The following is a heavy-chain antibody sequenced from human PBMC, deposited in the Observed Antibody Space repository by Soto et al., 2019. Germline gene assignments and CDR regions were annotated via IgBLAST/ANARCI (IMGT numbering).Heavy chain of an antibody. CDR1: GCSTRSGGVY. V-gene: IGHV4-31*03. CDR2: IYYSGIS. D-gene: IGHD5-18*01. Sequence: SETLSLPCPVSGCSTRSGGVYGSWIRQHPGKGLEWIGYIYYSGISYYNPSLKSRVSISLDTSRNQFSMTLNSVTAADTAVYYCARNGYTYGMDVWGQGATVTVSS. CDR3: ARNGYTYGMDV. J-gene: IGHJ6*02.